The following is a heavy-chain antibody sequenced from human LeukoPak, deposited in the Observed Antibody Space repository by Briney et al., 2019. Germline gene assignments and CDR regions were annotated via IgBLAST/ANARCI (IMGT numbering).Heavy chain of an antibody. CDR1: GYTFTSYG. CDR2: ISAYNGNT. D-gene: IGHD3-10*01. CDR3: ARSRWFGEFPRAFDI. Sequence: ASVKVSCKASGYTFTSYGISWVRQAPGQGLEWMGWISAYNGNTNYAQKLQGRVTTTTDTSTSTAYMELRSPRSDDTAVYYCARSRWFGEFPRAFDIWGQGTMVTVSS. V-gene: IGHV1-18*01. J-gene: IGHJ3*02.